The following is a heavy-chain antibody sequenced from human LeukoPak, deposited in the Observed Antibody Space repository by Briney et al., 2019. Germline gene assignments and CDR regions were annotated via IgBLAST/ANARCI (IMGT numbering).Heavy chain of an antibody. V-gene: IGHV5-51*01. CDR2: T. J-gene: IGHJ5*02. D-gene: IGHD6-13*01. CDR1: GYSFTSYW. Sequence: GESLKISCQVSGYSFTSYWIAWVRQMPGKGLEWMGNTRYSPSFQGQVTMSVDTSINTAYLQWISLKATDTAIYYCARHPIAGGGAYNWFDPWGQGTLVTVSS. CDR3: ARHPIAGGGAYNWFDP.